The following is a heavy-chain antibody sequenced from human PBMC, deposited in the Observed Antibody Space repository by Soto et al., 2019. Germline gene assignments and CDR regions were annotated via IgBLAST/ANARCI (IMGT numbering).Heavy chain of an antibody. CDR3: LRGGRGYTRDDVLDV. V-gene: IGHV3-21*06. D-gene: IGHD2-2*02. J-gene: IGHJ3*01. CDR1: GFTSSTYS. Sequence: EVQLVESGGGLVKPGGSLRLSFVDSGFTSSTYSMNWVRKAPGKGLEWGASISSRSSVIWYTDSLKARFTSSGDNAKNSLYLQINSLRAEDTAVYYCLRGGRGYTRDDVLDVWGQGTMVTVSS. CDR2: ISSRSSVI.